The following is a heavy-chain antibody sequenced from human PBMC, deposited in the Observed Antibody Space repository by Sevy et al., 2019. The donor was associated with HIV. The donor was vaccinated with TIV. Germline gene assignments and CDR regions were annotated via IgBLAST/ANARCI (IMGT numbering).Heavy chain of an antibody. CDR3: AREGCSKPHDY. CDR1: GFTFSNYA. Sequence: GSLRLSCAASGFTFSNYAMSWARQAPGKGLEWVSSFSFGCGKINYADSVKGRFTISRDNSKNTLYLQMNSLRAEDTALYYCAREGCSKPHDYWGQRTLVTVSS. V-gene: IGHV3-23*01. CDR2: FSFGCGKI. D-gene: IGHD2-2*01. J-gene: IGHJ4*02.